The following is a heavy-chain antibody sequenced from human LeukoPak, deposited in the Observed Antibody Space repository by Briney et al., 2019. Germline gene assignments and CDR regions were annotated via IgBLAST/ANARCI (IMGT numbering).Heavy chain of an antibody. CDR1: GGTFSSYA. Sequence: ASVKVSCKASGGTFSSYAISWVRQAPGQGLEWMGGIIPIFGTANYAQKFQGRVTITADESTSTAYMELSSLRSEDTAVYYCAREDYGDYGGSPMTHTNWFDPWGQGTLVTVSS. CDR3: AREDYGDYGGSPMTHTNWFDP. J-gene: IGHJ5*02. D-gene: IGHD4-17*01. V-gene: IGHV1-69*13. CDR2: IIPIFGTA.